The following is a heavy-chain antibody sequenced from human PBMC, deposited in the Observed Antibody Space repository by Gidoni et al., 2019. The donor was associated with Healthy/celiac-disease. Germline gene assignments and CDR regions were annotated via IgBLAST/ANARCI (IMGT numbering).Heavy chain of an antibody. CDR2: ISYDGSNK. V-gene: IGHV3-30-3*01. CDR3: ARDGFEDTAMVFDY. Sequence: QVQLVESGGGVVQPGRSLRLPCAASGFTFSSYAMHWVRQAPGKGLEWVAVISYDGSNKYYADSVKGRFTISRDNSKNTLYLQMNSLRAEDTAVYYCARDGFEDTAMVFDYWGQGTLVTVSS. J-gene: IGHJ4*02. CDR1: GFTFSSYA. D-gene: IGHD5-18*01.